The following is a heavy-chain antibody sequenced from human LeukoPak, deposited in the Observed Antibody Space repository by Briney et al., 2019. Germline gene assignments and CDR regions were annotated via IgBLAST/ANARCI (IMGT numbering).Heavy chain of an antibody. V-gene: IGHV3-23*01. Sequence: GRSLRLSCAASGFTFSSYAMSWVRQAPGKGLEWVSAISGSGGSTYYADSVKGRFTISRDNSKNTLYLQMNSLRAEDTAVYYCASLRITMIVVVTNFDYWGQGTLVTVSS. D-gene: IGHD3-22*01. CDR1: GFTFSSYA. CDR3: ASLRITMIVVVTNFDY. J-gene: IGHJ4*02. CDR2: ISGSGGST.